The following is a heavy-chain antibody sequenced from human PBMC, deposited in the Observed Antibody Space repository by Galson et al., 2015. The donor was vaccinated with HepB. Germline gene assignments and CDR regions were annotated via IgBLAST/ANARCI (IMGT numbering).Heavy chain of an antibody. CDR2: ISAYNGNT. CDR3: ARSVPGAVAPDY. Sequence: SVKVSCKASGYTFTRYGISWVRQAPGQGLEWMGWISAYNGNTNYAQKLQVRITMTTDTSTSTAYMELRSLRSDDTALYYCARSVPGAVAPDYWGQGTLVTVSS. CDR1: GYTFTRYG. J-gene: IGHJ4*02. D-gene: IGHD6-19*01. V-gene: IGHV1-18*04.